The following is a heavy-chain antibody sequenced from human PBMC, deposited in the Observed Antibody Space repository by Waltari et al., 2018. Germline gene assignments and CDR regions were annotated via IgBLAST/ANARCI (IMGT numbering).Heavy chain of an antibody. V-gene: IGHV4-59*01. CDR2: IYYRGST. CDR3: ARGGEDYYDSSGYYWVHFDY. J-gene: IGHJ4*02. CDR1: GGSISSYY. Sequence: QVQLQESGPGLVKPSETLSLTCTVSGGSISSYYWSWIRQPPGKGLVWIGYIYYRGSTISYPSLKSPVTISVDTSKNQFSLKRSSVTAADTAVYYCARGGEDYYDSSGYYWVHFDYWGQGTLVTVSS. D-gene: IGHD3-22*01.